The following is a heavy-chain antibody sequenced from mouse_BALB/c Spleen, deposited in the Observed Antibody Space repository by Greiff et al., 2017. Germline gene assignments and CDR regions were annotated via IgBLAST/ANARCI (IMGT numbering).Heavy chain of an antibody. Sequence: QVQLQQSGTVLARPGASVKMSCKASGYTFTSYWMQWVKQRPGQGLEWIGAIYPGDGDTRYTQKFKGKATLTADKSSSTAYMQLSSLASEDSAVYYCASYGNCYAMDYWGQGTSVTVSS. CDR1: GYTFTSYW. J-gene: IGHJ4*01. CDR3: ASYGNCYAMDY. D-gene: IGHD2-1*01. V-gene: IGHV1-87*01. CDR2: IYPGDGDT.